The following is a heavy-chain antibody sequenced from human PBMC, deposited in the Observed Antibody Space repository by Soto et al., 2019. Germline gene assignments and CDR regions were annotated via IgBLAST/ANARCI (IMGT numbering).Heavy chain of an antibody. CDR1: GGTFSSYT. J-gene: IGHJ4*02. D-gene: IGHD3-10*01. V-gene: IGHV1-69*02. Sequence: QVQLVQSGAEVKKPGSSVKVSCKASGGTFSSYTISWVRQAPGQGLEWMGRIIPILGIANYAQKFQGRVTITADKSTSTAYMELCSLRSEDTAVYYCESPYGSGSYFFDYWGQGTLVTFSS. CDR2: IIPILGIA. CDR3: ESPYGSGSYFFDY.